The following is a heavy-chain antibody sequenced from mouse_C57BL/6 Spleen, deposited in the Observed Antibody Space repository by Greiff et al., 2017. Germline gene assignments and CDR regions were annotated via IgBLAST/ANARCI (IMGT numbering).Heavy chain of an antibody. J-gene: IGHJ2*01. CDR2: IHPSDSDT. D-gene: IGHD1-1*01. Sequence: QVQLQQPGAELVKPGASVKVSCKASGYSFTSYWMHWVKQRPGPGLEWIGRIHPSDSDTNYNQKFKGKATLTVDKSSGTAYMQLSSLTSEDSAVYYCAKLYYGSSYPFDYWGQGTTLTVSS. CDR1: GYSFTSYW. V-gene: IGHV1-74*01. CDR3: AKLYYGSSYPFDY.